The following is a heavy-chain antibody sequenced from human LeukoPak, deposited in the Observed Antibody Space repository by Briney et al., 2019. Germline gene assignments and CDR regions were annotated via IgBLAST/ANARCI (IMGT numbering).Heavy chain of an antibody. CDR1: GFTFSSYE. CDR2: ISSSSSYI. J-gene: IGHJ4*02. CDR3: ARGARGEYSSSSEDY. Sequence: PGGSLRLSCAASGFTFSSYEMNWVRQAPGKGLEWVSYISSSSSYIYYADSVKGRFTIPRDNAKNSLYLQMNSLRAEDTAVYYCARGARGEYSSSSEDYWGQGTLVTVSS. D-gene: IGHD6-6*01. V-gene: IGHV3-21*05.